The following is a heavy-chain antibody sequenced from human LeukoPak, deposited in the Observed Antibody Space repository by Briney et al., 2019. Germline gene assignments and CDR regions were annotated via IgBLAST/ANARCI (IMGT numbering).Heavy chain of an antibody. CDR1: GYTFTGYY. CDR3: ARGASGVYTVSTSWFDP. D-gene: IGHD5/OR15-5a*01. J-gene: IGHJ5*02. V-gene: IGHV1-2*02. CDR2: INPNSGGT. Sequence: ASVKVSCKASGYTFTGYYMHWVRQAPGQGLEWMGLINPNSGGTNYAQKFQGRVTMTRDTSISTAYMELSRLRYDDTAVYYCARGASGVYTVSTSWFDPWGQGTLVTVSS.